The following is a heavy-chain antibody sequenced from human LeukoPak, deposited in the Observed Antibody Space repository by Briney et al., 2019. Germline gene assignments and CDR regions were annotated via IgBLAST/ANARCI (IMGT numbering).Heavy chain of an antibody. V-gene: IGHV1-18*01. CDR1: GYTFSNFG. CDR2: ISGNNDNP. CDR3: ARDGTSTDDY. J-gene: IGHJ4*02. D-gene: IGHD2-2*01. Sequence: ASVKVSCKTSGYTFSNFGINWVRQAPGQGLEWMGWISGNNDNPNYGQKFQGRFTVTTDSSTSTAYMELRNLRFDDTAVYYCARDGTSTDDYWGQGTLVAVSS.